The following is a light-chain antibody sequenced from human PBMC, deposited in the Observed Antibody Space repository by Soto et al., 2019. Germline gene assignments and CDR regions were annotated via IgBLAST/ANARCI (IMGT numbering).Light chain of an antibody. CDR1: QNVRTY. CDR3: HQRSNWPRT. CDR2: DAS. Sequence: EIVLTQSPATLSLFPGERATLSCRASQNVRTYLAWYQQKPGQAPRLLISDASKRATGIQARFSGSGSGTDFTLTISSLEAEDSAVYYCHQRSNWPRTFGGGSKVEIK. V-gene: IGKV3-11*01. J-gene: IGKJ4*01.